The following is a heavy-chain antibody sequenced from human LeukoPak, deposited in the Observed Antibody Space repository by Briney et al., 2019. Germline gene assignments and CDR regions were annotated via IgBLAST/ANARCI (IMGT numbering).Heavy chain of an antibody. V-gene: IGHV3-7*01. CDR1: GFTFSTYW. D-gene: IGHD4-17*01. J-gene: IGHJ3*02. CDR2: IKQDGSEE. CDR3: ARDGPENDYDNAFDI. Sequence: GGSLRLSCAASGFTFSTYWMSWVRQAPGKGLEWVANIKQDGSEEYYVDSVKGRFTISRDNAKNSLYLQMNSLRAEDTAVYYCARDGPENDYDNAFDIWGQGTMVTVSS.